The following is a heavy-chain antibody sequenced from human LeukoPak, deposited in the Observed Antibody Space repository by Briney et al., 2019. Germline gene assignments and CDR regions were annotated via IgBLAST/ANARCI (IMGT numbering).Heavy chain of an antibody. CDR3: AKGGATVIDY. J-gene: IGHJ4*02. CDR2: INSDGSST. V-gene: IGHV3-74*01. D-gene: IGHD4-17*01. Sequence: PGGSPRLSSAPSGVTFSNYWTQWVSHAPRKGLVWVSRINSDGSSTTSADSVKGRFTISRDNAKNTLYLQMNSLRAEDTAVYYCAKGGATVIDYWGQGTLVTVSS. CDR1: GVTFSNYW.